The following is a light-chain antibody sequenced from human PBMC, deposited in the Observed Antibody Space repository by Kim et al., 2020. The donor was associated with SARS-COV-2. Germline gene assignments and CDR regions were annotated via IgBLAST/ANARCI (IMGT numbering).Light chain of an antibody. CDR2: YDT. V-gene: IGLV3-21*01. Sequence: SYELTQPPSVSVAPGETAKITCGGYNIGSKSVHWYQRRPGQAPIMVISYDTDRPSGIPERFSGSNSGNTASLVISRVEAGDEADYYCQVWDSYSDHVIFG. J-gene: IGLJ2*01. CDR3: QVWDSYSDHVI. CDR1: NIGSKS.